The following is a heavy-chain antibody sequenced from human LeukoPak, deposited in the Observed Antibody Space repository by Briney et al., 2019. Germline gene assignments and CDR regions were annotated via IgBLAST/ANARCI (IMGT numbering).Heavy chain of an antibody. J-gene: IGHJ4*02. CDR2: IYPGDSDT. CDR3: ARAAADTINSFDY. D-gene: IGHD6-13*01. Sequence: GESLKISCKGSGYSFTSYWIGWVRQMPGKGLEDMGIIYPGDSDTRYSPSFQGQVTISADTSITPAHLQWSSLKASDTAIYYCARAAADTINSFDYWGQGTLVTVSS. V-gene: IGHV5-51*01. CDR1: GYSFTSYW.